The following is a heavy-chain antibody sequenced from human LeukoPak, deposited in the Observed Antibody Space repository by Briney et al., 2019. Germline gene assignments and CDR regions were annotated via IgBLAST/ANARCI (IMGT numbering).Heavy chain of an antibody. CDR2: IESDGGRT. D-gene: IGHD2-2*01. V-gene: IGHV3-74*01. CDR1: GFTFSHYW. J-gene: IGHJ4*02. CDR3: ARIGHCGSTACFIDY. Sequence: GGSLRLSCAASGFTFSHYWMHWVRQAPGKRLVWVSRIESDGGRTDYADSLKGRFTISRDNAKNTLYLEMNSLRAEDTAVYYCARIGHCGSTACFIDYCGQGTLVTVSS.